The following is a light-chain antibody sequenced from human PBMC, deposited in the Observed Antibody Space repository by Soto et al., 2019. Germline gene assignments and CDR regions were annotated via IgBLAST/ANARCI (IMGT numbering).Light chain of an antibody. CDR1: SSDVGAYNY. Sequence: QSALTQPASVSGAPGQSITISCTGTSSDVGAYNYVSWYQQHPGKVPKVMIFDVSSRPSWVSNRFSGSKSGNTASLTISGLQTEDEADYYCSSYTTSRNVVFGGGTKLTVL. V-gene: IGLV2-14*03. J-gene: IGLJ2*01. CDR2: DVS. CDR3: SSYTTSRNVV.